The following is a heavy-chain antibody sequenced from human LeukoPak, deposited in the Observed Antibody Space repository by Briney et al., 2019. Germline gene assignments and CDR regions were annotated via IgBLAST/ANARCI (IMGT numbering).Heavy chain of an antibody. CDR2: IRYDGSNK. V-gene: IGHV3-30*02. D-gene: IGHD3-3*01. CDR3: AKDHRGKIRFLAPVMDY. J-gene: IGHJ4*02. Sequence: GGSLRLSCAASGFTFSSYGMHWVRQAPGKGLEWVAFIRYDGSNKYYADSVKGRFTISRDNSKNTLYLQMNSLRAEDTAVYYCAKDHRGKIRFLAPVMDYWGQGTLVTVSS. CDR1: GFTFSSYG.